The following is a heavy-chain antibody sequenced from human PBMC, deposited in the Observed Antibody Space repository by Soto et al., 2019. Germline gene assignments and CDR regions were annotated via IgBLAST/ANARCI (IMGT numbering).Heavy chain of an antibody. D-gene: IGHD6-19*01. V-gene: IGHV3-23*01. CDR2: IRVGGGDT. Sequence: EVRLLESGGGLAQPGGSLRLSCAASGFTFSSSDMNWVRQAPGKGLEWVSSIRVGGGDTFYADSVRGRFTVSRDISRNILYLQMNSLRAEDTAIYYCAKCSVGTVRSSGWCNWFDPWGQGTLVTVSS. CDR1: GFTFSSSD. J-gene: IGHJ5*02. CDR3: AKCSVGTVRSSGWCNWFDP.